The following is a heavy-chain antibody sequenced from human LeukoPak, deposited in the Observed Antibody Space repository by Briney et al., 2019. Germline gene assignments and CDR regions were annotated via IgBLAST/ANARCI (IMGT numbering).Heavy chain of an antibody. CDR2: INHSGST. Sequence: SETLSLTCAVYGGSFSGYYWSWIRQPPGKGLEWIGEINHSGSTNYNPSLKSRVTISVDTSKNQFSLKLSSVTAADTAVYNCATGGSGTYYRGNWFDPWGQGTLVTVSS. J-gene: IGHJ5*02. D-gene: IGHD3-10*01. CDR1: GGSFSGYY. CDR3: ATGGSGTYYRGNWFDP. V-gene: IGHV4-34*01.